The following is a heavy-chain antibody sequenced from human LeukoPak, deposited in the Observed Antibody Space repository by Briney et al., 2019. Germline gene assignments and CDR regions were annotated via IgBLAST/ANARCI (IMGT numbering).Heavy chain of an antibody. D-gene: IGHD3-3*01. CDR3: ARDFWAMEYYYYYGMDV. J-gene: IGHJ6*02. CDR1: GFTFSSYS. CDR2: ISSSSSYI. V-gene: IGHV3-21*01. Sequence: GGSLRLSCAASGFTFSSYSMNWVRQAPGKGLEWVSSISSSSSYIYYADSVKGRFTISRDNAKNSLYLQMNRLRAQDTAVYYCARDFWAMEYYYYYGMDVRGQGTTVTVSS.